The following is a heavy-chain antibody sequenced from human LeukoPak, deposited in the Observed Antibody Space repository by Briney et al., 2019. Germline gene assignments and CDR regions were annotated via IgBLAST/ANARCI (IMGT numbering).Heavy chain of an antibody. Sequence: SQTLSLTCTVSGGSISSGGYYWSWIRQPPGKGLEWIGYIYHSGSTYYNPSLKSRVTISVDRSKNQFSLKLSSVTAADTAVYYCARAEWELRVDYWGQGTLVTVSS. CDR2: IYHSGST. V-gene: IGHV4-30-2*01. D-gene: IGHD1-26*01. CDR3: ARAEWELRVDY. J-gene: IGHJ4*02. CDR1: GGSISSGGYY.